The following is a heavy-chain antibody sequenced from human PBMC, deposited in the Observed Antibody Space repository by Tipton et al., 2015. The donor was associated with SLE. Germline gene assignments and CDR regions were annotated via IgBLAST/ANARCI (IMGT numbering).Heavy chain of an antibody. CDR3: ARGGHNYGSGSSYLDQ. D-gene: IGHD3-10*01. V-gene: IGHV4-59*01. J-gene: IGHJ4*02. CDR2: VYDSGTT. Sequence: TLSLTCTVSGGSIRNYFWHWIRQSPGKGLEWIGYVYDSGTTKYNPSLKSRLTISVDTSKSHFSLKLTSVTAADTAIYYCARGGHNYGSGSSYLDQWGQGILVTVSS. CDR1: GGSIRNYF.